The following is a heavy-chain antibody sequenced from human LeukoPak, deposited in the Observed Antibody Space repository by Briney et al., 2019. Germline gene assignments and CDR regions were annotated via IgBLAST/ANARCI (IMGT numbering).Heavy chain of an antibody. V-gene: IGHV3-21*01. J-gene: IGHJ4*02. CDR2: ISSSSSYI. Sequence: GGSLRLSCAASGFTFSSYSMNWVRQAPGKGLEWVSSISSSSSYIYYADSVKGRFTISRDNAKNSLYLQMNSLRAEDTAVYHCARFRGMATISDYWGQGTLVTVSS. D-gene: IGHD5-24*01. CDR1: GFTFSSYS. CDR3: ARFRGMATISDY.